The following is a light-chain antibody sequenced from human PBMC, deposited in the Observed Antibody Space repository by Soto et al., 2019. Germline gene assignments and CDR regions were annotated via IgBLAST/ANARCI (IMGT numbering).Light chain of an antibody. Sequence: DIQMTQSPSTLSASVGDTVTVTCRASQSVSGWLAWYQQKPGKVPKLLIYSASTLQSGVPSRFSGSGSGTEFTLTISSLQPEDVATYYCQKYNSPPWTFGQGTKVDI. V-gene: IGKV1-27*01. CDR2: SAS. CDR3: QKYNSPPWT. CDR1: QSVSGW. J-gene: IGKJ1*01.